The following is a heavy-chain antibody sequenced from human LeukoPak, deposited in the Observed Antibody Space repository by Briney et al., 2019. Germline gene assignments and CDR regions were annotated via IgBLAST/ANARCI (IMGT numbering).Heavy chain of an antibody. Sequence: GGSLRLSCAASGFSFSSYNMNWVRQTPGKGLEWVSSITSSSTYTFSADSVKGRFTISRDNARNTLYLQMNSLRAEDTAVYYCARDPYSGTYGDTYYYYMDVWGKGTTVTVSS. CDR1: GFSFSSYN. D-gene: IGHD1-26*01. CDR2: ITSSSTYT. CDR3: ARDPYSGTYGDTYYYYMDV. J-gene: IGHJ6*03. V-gene: IGHV3-21*01.